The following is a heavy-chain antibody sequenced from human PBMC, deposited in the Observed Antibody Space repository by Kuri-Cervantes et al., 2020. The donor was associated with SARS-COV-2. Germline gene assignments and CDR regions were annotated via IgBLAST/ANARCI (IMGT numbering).Heavy chain of an antibody. V-gene: IGHV4-38-2*01. D-gene: IGHD3-10*01. CDR1: GYSISSGYY. CDR2: INHSGST. Sequence: GSLRLSCAVSGYSISSGYYWGWIRQPTGKGLEWNGSINHSGSTNYNPSLKSRVTISVDTSKNQFSLKLSSVTAADTAVYYCARGYYYGVGAFDIWGQGTMVTVS. CDR3: ARGYYYGVGAFDI. J-gene: IGHJ3*02.